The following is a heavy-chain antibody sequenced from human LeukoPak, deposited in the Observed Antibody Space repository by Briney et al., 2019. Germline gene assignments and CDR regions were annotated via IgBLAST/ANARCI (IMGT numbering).Heavy chain of an antibody. CDR1: GFTFSSYS. Sequence: GESLRLSCAASGFTFSSYSMNWVRQAPGKGLEWVSYISSDSSTIYYADSVKGRFTISRDNAKNSLYLQMNSLRAEDTAVYYCARVPSDYWGQGTLVTVSS. CDR3: ARVPSDY. J-gene: IGHJ4*02. CDR2: ISSDSSTI. V-gene: IGHV3-48*01.